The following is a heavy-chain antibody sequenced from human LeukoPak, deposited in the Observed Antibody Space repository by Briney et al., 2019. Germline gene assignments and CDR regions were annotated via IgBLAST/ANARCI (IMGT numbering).Heavy chain of an antibody. CDR1: GFTFSSYG. J-gene: IGHJ4*02. D-gene: IGHD3-10*01. V-gene: IGHV3-30*02. Sequence: GGSLRLSCAASGFTFSSYGMHWVRQAPGKGLEWVAFIRYDGSNKYYADSVKGRFTISRDNSKNTLYLQMNSLRAEDTAVYYCAKDPDYYGSGIGDYWGQGTLVTVSS. CDR2: IRYDGSNK. CDR3: AKDPDYYGSGIGDY.